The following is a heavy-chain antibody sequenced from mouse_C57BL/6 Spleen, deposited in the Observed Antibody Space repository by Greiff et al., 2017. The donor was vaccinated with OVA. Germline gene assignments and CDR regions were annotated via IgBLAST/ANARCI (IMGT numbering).Heavy chain of an antibody. CDR1: GFTFSSYA. D-gene: IGHD4-1*01. Sequence: EVMLVESGEGLVKPGGSLKLSCAASGFTFSSYAMSWVRQTPEKRLEWVAYISSGGDYIYYADTVKGRFTISRDNARNTLYLQMSSLKSEDTAMYYCTRNNWVYYAMDYWGQGTSVTVSS. J-gene: IGHJ4*01. V-gene: IGHV5-9-1*02. CDR2: ISSGGDYI. CDR3: TRNNWVYYAMDY.